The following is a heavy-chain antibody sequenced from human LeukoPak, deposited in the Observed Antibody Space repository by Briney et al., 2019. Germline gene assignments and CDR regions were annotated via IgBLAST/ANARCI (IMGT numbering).Heavy chain of an antibody. V-gene: IGHV3-48*04. J-gene: IGHJ6*02. CDR3: ARGPSRELLWFGEPYYGMDV. D-gene: IGHD3-10*01. CDR2: ISSSGSTI. Sequence: GGSLRLSCAASGFTFSSSAMSWVRQAPGKGLEWVSYISSSGSTIYYADSVKGRFTISRDNAKNSLYLQMNSLRAEDTAVYYCARGPSRELLWFGEPYYGMDVWGQGTTVTVSS. CDR1: GFTFSSSA.